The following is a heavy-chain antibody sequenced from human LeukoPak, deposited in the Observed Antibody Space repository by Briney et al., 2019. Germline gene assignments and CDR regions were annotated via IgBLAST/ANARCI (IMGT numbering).Heavy chain of an antibody. V-gene: IGHV3-48*02. CDR1: GLTFRSYS. Sequence: GGSLSFSWAAPGLTFRSYSMNWVGQAPGKGLEWVSYISSSSKTIYYADSVKGRFTISRDNAKNSLYLQMNSLRDEDSAVYYCARDQGIFDYWGQGTLVTVSS. J-gene: IGHJ4*02. CDR3: ARDQGIFDY. CDR2: ISSSSKTI.